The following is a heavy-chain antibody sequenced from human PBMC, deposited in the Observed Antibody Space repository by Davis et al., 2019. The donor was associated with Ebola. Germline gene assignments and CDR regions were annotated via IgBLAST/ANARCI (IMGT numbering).Heavy chain of an antibody. CDR2: IREDGSDR. CDR3: ARGAGTNVYDV. J-gene: IGHJ3*01. D-gene: IGHD1-7*01. V-gene: IGHV3-7*01. CDR1: GFTLSSYW. Sequence: PGGSLRLSCAASGFTLSSYWMLWVRQAPGKGLERVANIREDGSDRYYVDSVKGRFTISRDNAKSSLFLQMDSLRVEDTAVYYCARGAGTNVYDVWGQGTTVTVSS.